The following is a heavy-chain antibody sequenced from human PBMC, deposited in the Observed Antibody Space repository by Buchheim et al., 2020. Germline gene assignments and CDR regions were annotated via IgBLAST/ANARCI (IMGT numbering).Heavy chain of an antibody. D-gene: IGHD4-17*01. CDR1: GFTFSSNG. CDR3: AKDRGYGTYHFDY. Sequence: QVQLVESGGGVVQPGRSLRLSCAASGFTFSSNGMHWVRQAPGKGLEWVAFISYDGSNNYYADSVKGRFTISRDNSKNTLYLQINSLRTEDTAVYYCAKDRGYGTYHFDYWGQGTL. J-gene: IGHJ4*02. V-gene: IGHV3-30*18. CDR2: ISYDGSNN.